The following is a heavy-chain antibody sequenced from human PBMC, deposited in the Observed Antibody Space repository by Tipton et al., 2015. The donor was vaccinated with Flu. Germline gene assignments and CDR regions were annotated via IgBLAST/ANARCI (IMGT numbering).Heavy chain of an antibody. CDR3: AKSGGFDS. J-gene: IGHJ4*02. CDR2: IRSDETTE. Sequence: GSLRLSCAASGFTFRTTGMHWVRQAPGKGLEWVAHIRSDETTEYADSVKGRFTISRDNSKDMLYLQMNSLRAEDTAVFYCAKSGGFDSWNQGALVIVSS. CDR1: GFTFRTTG. V-gene: IGHV3-30*02. D-gene: IGHD1-26*01.